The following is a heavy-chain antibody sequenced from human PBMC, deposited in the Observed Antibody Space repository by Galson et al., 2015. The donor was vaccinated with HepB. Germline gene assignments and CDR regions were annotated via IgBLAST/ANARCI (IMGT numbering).Heavy chain of an antibody. V-gene: IGHV3-7*03. J-gene: IGHJ4*02. CDR2: IKQDGSEK. CDR1: GLTFSSFW. CDR3: AVHENI. Sequence: SLRLSCAASGLTFSSFWMSWVRQAPGKGLEWVANIKQDGSEKNYVDSVKGRFTISRDNAKNSLYLQINSLRAEDTAVYYCAVHENIWGQGTLVTVSS.